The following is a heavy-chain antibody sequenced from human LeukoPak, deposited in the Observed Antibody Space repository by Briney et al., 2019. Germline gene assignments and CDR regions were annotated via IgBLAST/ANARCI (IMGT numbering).Heavy chain of an antibody. D-gene: IGHD5-18*01. J-gene: IGHJ5*02. CDR1: GGSFSGYY. Sequence: SETLSLTCAVYGGSFSGYYWSWIRQTPGKGLEWIGEINHSGSTNYNPSLKSRVTISVDTSKNQFSLKLSSVTAADTAVYYCARVGYSYGYVGWFDPWGQGTLVTVSS. V-gene: IGHV4-34*01. CDR2: INHSGST. CDR3: ARVGYSYGYVGWFDP.